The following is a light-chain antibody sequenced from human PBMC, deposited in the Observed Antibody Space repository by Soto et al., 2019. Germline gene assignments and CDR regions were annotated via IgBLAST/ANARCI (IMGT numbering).Light chain of an antibody. V-gene: IGKV1-5*03. Sequence: DIQMTQSPSTLSASVGDRVTITCRASQTIGGWLAWFQQKPGKAPNLLIYGVSSVESGVPSRFSGSGSGTTFTLTITTLQPDDCATYYCQQYADYSWTFGQGTKVEGK. CDR2: GVS. J-gene: IGKJ1*01. CDR1: QTIGGW. CDR3: QQYADYSWT.